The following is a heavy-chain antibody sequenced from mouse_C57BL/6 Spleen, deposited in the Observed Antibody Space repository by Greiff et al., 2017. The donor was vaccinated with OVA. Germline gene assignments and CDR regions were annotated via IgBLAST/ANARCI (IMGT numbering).Heavy chain of an antibody. J-gene: IGHJ1*03. V-gene: IGHV1-69*01. D-gene: IGHD3-2*02. CDR1: GYTFTSYW. Sequence: QVQLQQPGAELVMPGASVKLSCKASGYTFTSYWMHWVKQRPGQGLEWIGEIDPSDSYTNYNQKFKGKSTLTVDKSSSTAYMQLSSLTSEDSAVYYCARRGELRPSYWYFDVWGTGTTVTVSS. CDR2: IDPSDSYT. CDR3: ARRGELRPSYWYFDV.